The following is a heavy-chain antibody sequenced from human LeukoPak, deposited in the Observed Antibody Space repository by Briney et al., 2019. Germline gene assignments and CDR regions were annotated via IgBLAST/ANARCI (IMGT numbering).Heavy chain of an antibody. J-gene: IGHJ4*02. Sequence: HPGGSLRLSCAASGFTFSSYGMHWVRQAPGKGLEWVAFIRYDGSNKYYADSVKGRFTISRDNSKNTLYLQMNSLRAEDTAVYYCAKVCSGGSCYSGADYWGQGTLVTVSS. CDR2: IRYDGSNK. V-gene: IGHV3-30*02. CDR3: AKVCSGGSCYSGADY. CDR1: GFTFSSYG. D-gene: IGHD2-15*01.